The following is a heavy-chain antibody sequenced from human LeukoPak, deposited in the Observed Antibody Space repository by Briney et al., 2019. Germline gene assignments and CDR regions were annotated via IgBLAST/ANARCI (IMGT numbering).Heavy chain of an antibody. CDR2: ISGSGGST. CDR3: ATLITIFGESLDC. V-gene: IGHV3-23*01. D-gene: IGHD3-3*01. J-gene: IGHJ4*02. CDR1: GFTFSSYA. Sequence: GGSLRLSCAASGFTFSSYAMSWVRQAPGKGLEWVSAISGSGGSTYYADSVKGRFSISRDNSKNTLYLQMNSLRAEDTAVYYCATLITIFGESLDCWGQGTLVTVSS.